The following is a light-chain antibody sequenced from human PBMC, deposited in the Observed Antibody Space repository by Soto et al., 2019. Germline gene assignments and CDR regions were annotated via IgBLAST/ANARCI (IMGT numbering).Light chain of an antibody. CDR2: EVS. V-gene: IGLV2-23*02. Sequence: QSALTQPASVSGSPGQSITISCTGTSSDVGNYNLVTWYQQHPGKAPKLMIYEVSMRPSRVSNRFSGSKSGNTASPTISGLQAEDEADYYCCSYAGSSTCVFGTGTKVTVL. J-gene: IGLJ1*01. CDR3: CSYAGSSTCV. CDR1: SSDVGNYNL.